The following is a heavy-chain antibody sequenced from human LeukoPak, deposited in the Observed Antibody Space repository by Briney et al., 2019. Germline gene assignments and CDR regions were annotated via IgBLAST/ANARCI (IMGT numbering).Heavy chain of an antibody. J-gene: IGHJ4*02. D-gene: IGHD6-19*01. CDR1: GGSINSYY. Sequence: SETLSLTCTVSGGSINSYYWSWIRQPPGKGLEWIGYIYYSGSTNYNPSLKSRVTISVDTSKNQFSLKLSSVTAADTAVYYCASGRGQWLVPFDYWGQGTLVTVSS. V-gene: IGHV4-59*01. CDR3: ASGRGQWLVPFDY. CDR2: IYYSGST.